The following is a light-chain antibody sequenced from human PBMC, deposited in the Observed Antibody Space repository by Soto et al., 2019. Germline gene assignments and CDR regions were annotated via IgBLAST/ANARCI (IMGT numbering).Light chain of an antibody. CDR3: QQYNNWPQT. CDR1: QRVSSN. CDR2: GAS. Sequence: VMTQAPATLSVSPGERATLSCRASQRVSSNLAWYQQKPGQAPRLLIYGASTRATGIPARFSGSGSGTEFTLTISSLQSEDFAVYYCQQYNNWPQTFGQGTKV. J-gene: IGKJ1*01. V-gene: IGKV3-15*01.